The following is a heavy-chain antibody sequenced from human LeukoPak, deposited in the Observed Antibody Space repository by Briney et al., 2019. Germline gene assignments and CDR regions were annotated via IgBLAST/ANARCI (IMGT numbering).Heavy chain of an antibody. CDR2: INQSGST. J-gene: IGHJ4*02. D-gene: IGHD1-26*01. Sequence: SETLSLTCAVYGGSFSGYYWSWIRQPPGKGLEWIGEINQSGSTNHNPSLESRVTISVDTSKNQFSLKLSSVTAADTAVYYCARLIVGATPDYWGQGTLVTVSS. CDR1: GGSFSGYY. V-gene: IGHV4-34*01. CDR3: ARLIVGATPDY.